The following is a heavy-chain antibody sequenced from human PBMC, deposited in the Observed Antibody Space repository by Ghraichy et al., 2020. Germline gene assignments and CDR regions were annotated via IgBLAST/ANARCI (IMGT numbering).Heavy chain of an antibody. J-gene: IGHJ6*02. CDR1: GGTFSSYA. D-gene: IGHD2-2*01. Sequence: SVKVSCKASGGTFSSYAISWVRQAPGQGLEWMGGIIPIFGTANYAQKFQGRVTITADESTSTAYMELSSLRSEDTAVYYCARDASVVPAAILYYGMDVWGQGTTVTVSS. V-gene: IGHV1-69*13. CDR2: IIPIFGTA. CDR3: ARDASVVPAAILYYGMDV.